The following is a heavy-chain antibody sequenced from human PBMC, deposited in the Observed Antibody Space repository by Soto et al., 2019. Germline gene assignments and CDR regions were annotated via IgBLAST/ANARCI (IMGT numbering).Heavy chain of an antibody. CDR3: ARPVEPFYYYGMDV. CDR2: ISYDGSEK. CDR1: GFSFSTYA. Sequence: GGSLRLSCAAAGFSFSTYAMEWVRQAPGKGLVWVALISYDGSEKYYADSVQGRFTVSRDNSKNTLYLQMNSLRLEDSAVYYCARPVEPFYYYGMDVWGQGTTVTVSS. J-gene: IGHJ6*02. V-gene: IGHV3-30-3*01.